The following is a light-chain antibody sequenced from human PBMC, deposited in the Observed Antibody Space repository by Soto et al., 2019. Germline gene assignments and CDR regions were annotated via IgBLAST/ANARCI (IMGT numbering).Light chain of an antibody. Sequence: DIQMTQSPSTLSASVGDRVTITCRASQSIRNWLAWYQQKPGKAPNLLIYDASSLESGVPSRFSGSGSGTEFTLTISSLQPDDFAGYYCQHYNGYSPGTFGQGTKVEIK. CDR2: DAS. V-gene: IGKV1-5*01. CDR1: QSIRNW. J-gene: IGKJ1*01. CDR3: QHYNGYSPGT.